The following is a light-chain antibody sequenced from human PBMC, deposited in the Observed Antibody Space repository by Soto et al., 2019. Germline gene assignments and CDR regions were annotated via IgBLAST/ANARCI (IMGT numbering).Light chain of an antibody. CDR3: QQYGSSSWT. J-gene: IGKJ1*01. V-gene: IGKV3-20*01. Sequence: EIVLTQSPGTLSLSPGERATLSCRASQSVSTSYLAWYQQKPGQAPRLLIYGASSRATGIPDRFSGSGSGTDFTFTINRLEPEDFAVYYCQQYGSSSWTFGQGTKV. CDR2: GAS. CDR1: QSVSTSY.